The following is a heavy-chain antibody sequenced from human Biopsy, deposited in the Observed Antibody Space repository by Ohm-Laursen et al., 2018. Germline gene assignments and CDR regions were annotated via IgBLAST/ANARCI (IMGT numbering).Heavy chain of an antibody. CDR1: GYTLTVLS. CDR2: FAPENGKT. J-gene: IGHJ4*02. V-gene: IGHV1-24*01. D-gene: IGHD1-20*01. Sequence: GASVKVSCTVSGYTLTVLSMHWVRQAPGKGLEWMGGFAPENGKTIYAQKFQGRVTMTEDTSTDTAYMELSNLRSEDTAVYYCAGDINNWNVNYWGQGTLVIVSS. CDR3: AGDINNWNVNY.